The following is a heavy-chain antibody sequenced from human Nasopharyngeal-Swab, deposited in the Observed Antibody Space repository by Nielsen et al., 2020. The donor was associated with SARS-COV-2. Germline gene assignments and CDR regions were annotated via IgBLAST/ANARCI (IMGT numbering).Heavy chain of an antibody. D-gene: IGHD3-16*01. V-gene: IGHV3-23*01. CDR3: ARDGGAAVADWYYYMDV. Sequence: TRGKGLEGVSTISGAGDLIFYADPVWGRFTISRDNSKNTLYLQMDRLRLEDTAVYYCARDGGAAVADWYYYMDVWGEGTTVTVSS. CDR2: ISGAGDLI. J-gene: IGHJ6*03.